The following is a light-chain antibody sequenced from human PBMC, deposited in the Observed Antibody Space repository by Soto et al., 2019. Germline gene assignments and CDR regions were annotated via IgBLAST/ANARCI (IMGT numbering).Light chain of an antibody. CDR1: TSNIEKFY. CDR2: RDN. J-gene: IGLJ2*01. Sequence: QSVLTQPPSASATPGQRVTISCSGSTSNIEKFYVYWYQQLPGTAPKLLVYRDNQRPSGVPDRFSGSKSGTSASLAISGLRSDDEADYYCAAWDDSLRGVVFDGGTKLTVL. V-gene: IGLV1-47*01. CDR3: AAWDDSLRGVV.